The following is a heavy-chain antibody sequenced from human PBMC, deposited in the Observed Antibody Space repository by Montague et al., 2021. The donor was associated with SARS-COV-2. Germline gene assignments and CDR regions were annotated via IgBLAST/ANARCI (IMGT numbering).Heavy chain of an antibody. J-gene: IGHJ4*02. Sequence: SLRLSCAASGFTFSTYYMQWVRQAPGKGLEWVAIMSDDGSSRYHVDSVKGRFTISRDNSRNTLYLQMDSLRAEDTAVYYCARGSMGSIDYWGQGTLVTVSS. V-gene: IGHV3-30*04. CDR1: GFTFSTYY. CDR3: ARGSMGSIDY. D-gene: IGHD1-26*01. CDR2: MSDDGSSR.